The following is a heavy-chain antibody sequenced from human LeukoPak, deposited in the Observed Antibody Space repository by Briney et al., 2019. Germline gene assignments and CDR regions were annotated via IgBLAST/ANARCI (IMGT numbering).Heavy chain of an antibody. J-gene: IGHJ4*02. CDR1: GASISSRSYY. Sequence: SETLSLTCSVSGASISSRSYYWGWIRQPPGKGLEWIGEINHSGSTNYNPSLKSRVTISVDTSKNQFSLKLSSVTAADTAVYYCARRGGPIMITFGGVIVIPRNFDYWGQGTLVTVSS. V-gene: IGHV4-39*07. D-gene: IGHD3-16*02. CDR3: ARRGGPIMITFGGVIVIPRNFDY. CDR2: INHSGST.